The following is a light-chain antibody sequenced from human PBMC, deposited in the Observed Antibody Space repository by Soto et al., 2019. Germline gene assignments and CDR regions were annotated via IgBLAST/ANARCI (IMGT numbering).Light chain of an antibody. CDR2: DVS. CDR1: SSDIGVYNY. J-gene: IGLJ2*01. V-gene: IGLV2-14*01. Sequence: QSALTQPASVSGSPGQSITISCTETSSDIGVYNYVSWYQQHPGKAPKLMIYDVSNRPSGVSNRFSGSKSGNTASLTISGLQAEDEADYYCSSYTTTSTVVFGGGTKLTVL. CDR3: SSYTTTSTVV.